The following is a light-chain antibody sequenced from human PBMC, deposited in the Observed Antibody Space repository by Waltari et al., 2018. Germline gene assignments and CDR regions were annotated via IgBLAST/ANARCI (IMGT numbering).Light chain of an antibody. J-gene: IGLJ3*02. V-gene: IGLV4-69*02. CDR1: SGPRHYV. CDR2: VKRDGSH. Sequence: QLVLTQSPSASASLGASVNLTCSLSSGPRHYVIAWHQQQPEKGPRYLMKVKRDGSHSKGDGIPDRFSGSSSGAERHLTISSLQSEDEADYYCHTWGTGGDWVFGGGTKLTVL. CDR3: HTWGTGGDWV.